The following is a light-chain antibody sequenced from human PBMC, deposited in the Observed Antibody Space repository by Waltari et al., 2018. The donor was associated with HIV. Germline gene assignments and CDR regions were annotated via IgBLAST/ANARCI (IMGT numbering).Light chain of an antibody. V-gene: IGLV3-1*01. CDR1: ELGHKY. CDR2: QNS. CDR3: QTWDSQIII. Sequence: SYDLTQGPSVSVFPGQAATISCSGDELGHKYVSWYQQKPGQSPVQVIYQNSKRPSGVPERFSGSNSGNTATLTISGTQVMDESDYHCQTWDSQIIIFGGGTKLTVL. J-gene: IGLJ2*01.